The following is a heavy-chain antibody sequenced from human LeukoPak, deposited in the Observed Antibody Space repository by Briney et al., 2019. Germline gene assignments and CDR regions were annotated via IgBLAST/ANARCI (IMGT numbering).Heavy chain of an antibody. CDR2: INPSGGST. Sequence: ASVKVSCKASGYTFTSYYLYWVRQAPAQGLERMGVINPSGGSTTTAQKFQDRVTMTRDTSTSTVYMELRSLRAEDTAVYYCARGPGPADDGGGYCFDYWGQGTLVTVSS. CDR1: GYTFTSYY. J-gene: IGHJ4*02. CDR3: ARGPGPADDGGGYCFDY. D-gene: IGHD3-22*01. V-gene: IGHV1-46*01.